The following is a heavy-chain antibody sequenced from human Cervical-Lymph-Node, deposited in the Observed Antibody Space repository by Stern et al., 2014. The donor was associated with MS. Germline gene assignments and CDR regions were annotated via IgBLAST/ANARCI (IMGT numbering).Heavy chain of an antibody. V-gene: IGHV4-31*03. CDR3: ARGGGIVVVTRPFDY. Sequence: VQLEESGPGLVKPSQTLSLTCTVSGGSISSGGYYWSWIRQHPGKGLEWIGYIYYSGSTYYNPSLRGRLTMSLDTSKNQFSLKLSSVTAADTAVYYCARGGGIVVVTRPFDYWGQGTLVTVSS. D-gene: IGHD3-22*01. CDR1: GGSISSGGYY. J-gene: IGHJ4*02. CDR2: IYYSGST.